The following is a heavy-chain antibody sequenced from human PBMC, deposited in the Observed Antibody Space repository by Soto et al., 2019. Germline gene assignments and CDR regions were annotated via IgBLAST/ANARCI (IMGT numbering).Heavy chain of an antibody. J-gene: IGHJ4*02. CDR2: VRYSGNT. CDR1: GASISGSSHY. V-gene: IGHV4-39*01. D-gene: IGHD6-13*01. Sequence: SETLSLTCTVFGASISGSSHYWVWIRQPPGKGLEWVGSVRYSGNTYYNPSLKSRATISVDTSKNQFSLKLSSVTAADTAVYYCASPYISRFDYWGQGTLVTVSS. CDR3: ASPYISRFDY.